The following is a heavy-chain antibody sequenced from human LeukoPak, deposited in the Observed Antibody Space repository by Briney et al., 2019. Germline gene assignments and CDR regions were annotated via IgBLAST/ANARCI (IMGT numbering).Heavy chain of an antibody. CDR1: GYTFTSYG. CDR3: AREGVVVISTGSFDY. Sequence: ASVKDSCKASGYTFTSYGISWLRQAPGQGLEWMGWISAYNGYTNYAQKLQGRVTLTTDTSTSAAYMELRSLRSDDTAVYYCAREGVVVISTGSFDYWGQGTLVTVSS. D-gene: IGHD2-15*01. CDR2: ISAYNGYT. J-gene: IGHJ4*02. V-gene: IGHV1-18*01.